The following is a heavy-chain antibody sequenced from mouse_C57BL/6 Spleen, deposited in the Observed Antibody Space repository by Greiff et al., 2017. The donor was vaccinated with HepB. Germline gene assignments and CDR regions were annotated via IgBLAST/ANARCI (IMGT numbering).Heavy chain of an antibody. CDR3: ARRGGIYYYGSSYGYFDV. V-gene: IGHV1-81*01. CDR1: GYTFTSYG. CDR2: IYPRSGNT. Sequence: QVQLKESGAELARPGASVKLSCKASGYTFTSYGISWVKQRTGQGLEWIGEIYPRSGNTYYNEKFKGKATLTADKSSSTAYMELRSLTSEDSAVYFCARRGGIYYYGSSYGYFDVWGTGTTVTVSS. J-gene: IGHJ1*03. D-gene: IGHD1-1*01.